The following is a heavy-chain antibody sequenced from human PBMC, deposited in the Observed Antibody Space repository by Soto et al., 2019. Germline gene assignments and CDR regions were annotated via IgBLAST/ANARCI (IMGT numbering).Heavy chain of an antibody. Sequence: QVQLVESGGGVVQPGRSLGLSCTASGFTFSNYAMHWVRQAPGKGLEWVAVVWYDGGNKYYADSVKGRFTISRDNSDNMLYLQMNSPRVEDTAVYYCARGGAGRYMYYFDYWGQGTLVTVSS. V-gene: IGHV3-33*01. CDR1: GFTFSNYA. CDR2: VWYDGGNK. CDR3: ARGGAGRYMYYFDY. D-gene: IGHD1-26*01. J-gene: IGHJ4*02.